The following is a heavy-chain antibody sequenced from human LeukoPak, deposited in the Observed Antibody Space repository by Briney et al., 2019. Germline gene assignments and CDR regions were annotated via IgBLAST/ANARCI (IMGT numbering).Heavy chain of an antibody. J-gene: IGHJ3*02. CDR1: GFTFSTHD. V-gene: IGHV3-48*04. CDR3: TSHTGTGDAFRPFHI. Sequence: GGSLRLSCAASGFTFSTHDVNWVRQTPGKGLEWVSFINSRSSTIYYADSVKGRFTISRDNAKNSLYLQMNSLRAEDSAVYYCTSHTGTGDAFRPFHIWGQGTMVTVSS. CDR2: INSRSSTI. D-gene: IGHD3-10*01.